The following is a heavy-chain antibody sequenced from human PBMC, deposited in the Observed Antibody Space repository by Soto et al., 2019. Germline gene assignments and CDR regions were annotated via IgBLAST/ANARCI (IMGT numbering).Heavy chain of an antibody. Sequence: QVQLVESGGGVVQPGRSLRLSCAASGFTFSSYGMHWVRQAPGKGLEWVAVIWYDGSNKYYADSVKGRFTISRDNSKNTLYLQMNSLRAEDTAVYYCARGFVRRYAFDIWGQGTMVTVSS. D-gene: IGHD3-3*01. CDR1: GFTFSSYG. V-gene: IGHV3-33*01. CDR3: ARGFVRRYAFDI. CDR2: IWYDGSNK. J-gene: IGHJ3*02.